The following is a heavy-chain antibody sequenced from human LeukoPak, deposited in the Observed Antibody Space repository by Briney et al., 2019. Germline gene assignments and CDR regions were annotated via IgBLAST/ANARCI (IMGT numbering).Heavy chain of an antibody. CDR1: GFTFSSYA. CDR3: ARDLIVATIGGQD. D-gene: IGHD5-12*01. Sequence: GGSLRLSCAASGFTFSSYAMHWVRQAPGKGLEWVAVISYDGSNKYYADSVKGRFTISRDNSKNTLYLQMNSLRAEDTAVYYCARDLIVATIGGQDWGQGTLVTVSS. V-gene: IGHV3-30-3*01. CDR2: ISYDGSNK. J-gene: IGHJ4*02.